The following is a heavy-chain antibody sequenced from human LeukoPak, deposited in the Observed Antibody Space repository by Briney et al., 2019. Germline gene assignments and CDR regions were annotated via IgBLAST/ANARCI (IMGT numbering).Heavy chain of an antibody. CDR1: GFTFSDYY. CDR2: ISSSGSPI. D-gene: IGHD2-15*01. CDR3: ARPACSGGTCYSGDY. V-gene: IGHV3-11*01. Sequence: GGSLRLSCAASGFTFSDYYMSWIRQAPGKGLEWVSYISSSGSPIYYADSVKGRFTISRDNAKNSLYLQMNSLRAEDTAVYHCARPACSGGTCYSGDYWGQGTLVTVSS. J-gene: IGHJ4*02.